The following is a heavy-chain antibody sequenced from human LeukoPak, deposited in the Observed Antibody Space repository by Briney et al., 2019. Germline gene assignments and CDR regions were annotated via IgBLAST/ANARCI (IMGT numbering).Heavy chain of an antibody. J-gene: IGHJ6*03. CDR1: GDSISSYY. CDR3: ASNQRGYSKKPHYYYYMDV. Sequence: SETLSLTCTVSGDSISSYYWSWIRQPPGKGLEWIGYIYISESTNYNPSLKSRVTISVDTSKNQLSLKLSSVTAADTAVYYCASNQRGYSKKPHYYYYMDVWGKGTTVTVSS. CDR2: IYISEST. V-gene: IGHV4-4*09. D-gene: IGHD5-18*01.